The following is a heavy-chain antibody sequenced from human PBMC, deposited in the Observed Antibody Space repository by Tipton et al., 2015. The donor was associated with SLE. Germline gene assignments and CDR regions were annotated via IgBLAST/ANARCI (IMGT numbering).Heavy chain of an antibody. D-gene: IGHD4-17*01. CDR2: IYATGNT. CDR3: ARHYGDYEVSYFDY. J-gene: IGHJ4*02. Sequence: TLSLTCTVSGGSITSYYWSWFRQPAGKGLGWIGRIYATGNTNYNPSLKSRVTMSVDTSKNQFSLKLLSLTAADTALYFCARHYGDYEVSYFDYWGQGTLVTVSS. CDR1: GGSITSYY. V-gene: IGHV4-4*07.